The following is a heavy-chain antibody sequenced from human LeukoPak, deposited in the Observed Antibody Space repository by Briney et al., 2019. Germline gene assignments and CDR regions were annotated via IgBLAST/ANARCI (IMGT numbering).Heavy chain of an antibody. CDR3: ARDRRSRPGYFDY. Sequence: SVKVSCKASDGTFNSYGISWVRQAPGQGLEWMGRIIPILGITNYAQKFQGRVTITADKSTNTAYMELSSLRSDDTAVYYCARDRRSRPGYFDYWGQGTLVTVSS. CDR2: IIPILGIT. D-gene: IGHD6-6*01. J-gene: IGHJ4*02. V-gene: IGHV1-69*04. CDR1: DGTFNSYG.